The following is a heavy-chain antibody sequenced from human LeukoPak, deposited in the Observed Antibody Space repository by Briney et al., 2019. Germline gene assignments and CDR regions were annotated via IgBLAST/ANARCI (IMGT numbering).Heavy chain of an antibody. CDR1: GGSISSYY. D-gene: IGHD3-22*01. J-gene: IGHJ5*02. Sequence: PSETLSLTCTVSGGSISSYYWSWIRRPPGKGLEWIGYIYYSGSTNYNPSLKSRVTISVDTSKNQFSLKLSSVTAADTAVYYCARRESSGYYEGDWFDPWGQGTLVTVSS. V-gene: IGHV4-59*01. CDR2: IYYSGST. CDR3: ARRESSGYYEGDWFDP.